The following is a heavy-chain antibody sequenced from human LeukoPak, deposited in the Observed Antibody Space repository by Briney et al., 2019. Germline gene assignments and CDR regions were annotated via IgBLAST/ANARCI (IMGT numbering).Heavy chain of an antibody. CDR1: GGSISSYY. CDR3: ARDGSSWYSHYFDY. V-gene: IGHV4-59*01. J-gene: IGHJ4*02. Sequence: SETLSLTCTVSGGSISSYYWSWIRQPPGKGLEWIGYIYYSGSTNYNPSLKSRVTISVDTSKNQFSLKLSSVTAADTAVYYCARDGSSWYSHYFDYWGQGTLVTVSS. D-gene: IGHD6-13*01. CDR2: IYYSGST.